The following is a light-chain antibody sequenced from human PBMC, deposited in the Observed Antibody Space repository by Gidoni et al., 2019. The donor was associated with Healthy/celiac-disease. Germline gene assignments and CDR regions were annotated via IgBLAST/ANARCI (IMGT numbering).Light chain of an antibody. V-gene: IGLV3-1*01. J-gene: IGLJ2*01. CDR1: KLGDKY. CDR2: QDS. Sequence: SYELTQPPSVSVYPGQTASITCSGDKLGDKYACWYQQKPGQYPVLVIYQDSKRPSGIPERFSGSNSGNTATLTISGTQAMDEADYYCQAWDSSTVVVGGGTKLTVL. CDR3: QAWDSSTVV.